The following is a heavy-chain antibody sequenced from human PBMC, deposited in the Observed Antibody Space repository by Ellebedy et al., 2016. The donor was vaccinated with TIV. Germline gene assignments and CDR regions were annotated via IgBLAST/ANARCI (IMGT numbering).Heavy chain of an antibody. CDR2: ISGSGDSP. D-gene: IGHD6-19*01. CDR3: AKDRFSSAWYGGYFDY. Sequence: PGGSLRLSCAASGFTFSSYGMHWVRQAPGKGLEWVSAISGSGDSPHYADSVKGRFTISRDTSKNTLYLKMNSLRAEDTAVYYCAKDRFSSAWYGGYFDYWGQGTLVTVSS. J-gene: IGHJ4*02. CDR1: GFTFSSYG. V-gene: IGHV3-23*01.